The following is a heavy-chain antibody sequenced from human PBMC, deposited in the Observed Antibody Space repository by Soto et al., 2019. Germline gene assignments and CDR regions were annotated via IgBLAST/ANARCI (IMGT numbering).Heavy chain of an antibody. D-gene: IGHD3-3*01. Sequence: QVQLQESGPGLVKPSETLSLTCTVSGGSVSSGSYYWSWIRQPPGKGLEWIGYIYYSGSNNYNPSLTSRVTISVDTSKNQCSLKLSSVTAADTAVYYCAREVKGTIFGVALDAFDIWGQGTMVTVSS. CDR3: AREVKGTIFGVALDAFDI. J-gene: IGHJ3*02. CDR2: IYYSGSN. CDR1: GGSVSSGSYY. V-gene: IGHV4-61*01.